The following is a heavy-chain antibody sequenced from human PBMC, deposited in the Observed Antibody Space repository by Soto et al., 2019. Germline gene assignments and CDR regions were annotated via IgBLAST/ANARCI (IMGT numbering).Heavy chain of an antibody. CDR1: GFTFSTYW. Sequence: EVQLVESGGGLVQPGGSLRLSCAASGFTFSTYWMHWVRQAPGKGLVWVSRISRDGIGTTYAESMKGRFTISRDNTKNTLSLQMNSLRVXDXAVYYCGPLGNFGVVMGHWGQGTLVTVSS. V-gene: IGHV3-74*03. CDR2: ISRDGIGT. D-gene: IGHD3-3*01. CDR3: GPLGNFGVVMGH. J-gene: IGHJ4*02.